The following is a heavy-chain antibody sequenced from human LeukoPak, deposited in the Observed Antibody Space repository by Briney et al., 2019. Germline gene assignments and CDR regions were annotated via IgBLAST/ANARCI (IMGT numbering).Heavy chain of an antibody. CDR3: ARAPGYCSGGSCYCHY. D-gene: IGHD2-15*01. Sequence: PGGSLRLSCAASGFPFSTYWMDWVRQAPGKGLEWVAVISYDGSNKYYADSVKGRFTISRDNSKNTLYLQMNSLRAEDTAVYYCARAPGYCSGGSCYCHYWGQGTLVTVSS. CDR1: GFPFSTYW. J-gene: IGHJ4*02. CDR2: ISYDGSNK. V-gene: IGHV3-30-3*01.